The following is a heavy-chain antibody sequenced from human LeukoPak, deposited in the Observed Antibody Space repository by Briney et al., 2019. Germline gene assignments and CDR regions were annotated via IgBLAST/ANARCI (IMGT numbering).Heavy chain of an antibody. V-gene: IGHV3-23*01. D-gene: IGHD2-15*01. J-gene: IGHJ4*02. CDR1: GFTFSSYA. CDR2: ISGSGGST. Sequence: GGSLRLSCAASGFTFSSYAMSWVRQAPGKGLEWVSAISGSGGSTYYADSVQGRFTISRDNSKSTLCLQMNSLRAEDTAVYYCAKQLGYCSDGSCYFPYWGQGTLVTVSS. CDR3: AKQLGYCSDGSCYFPY.